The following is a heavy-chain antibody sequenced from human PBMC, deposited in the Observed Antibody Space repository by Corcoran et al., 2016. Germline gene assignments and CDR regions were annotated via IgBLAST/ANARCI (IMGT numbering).Heavy chain of an antibody. CDR2: IYYSGST. CDR1: GGSISSSSYY. J-gene: IGHJ5*02. CDR3: ARDPYSSGWYGSPTNWFDP. V-gene: IGHV4-39*07. Sequence: QLQLQESGPGLVKPSETLSLTCPVSGGSISSSSYYWGWIRQPPGKGLEWIGSIYYSGSTYYNPSLKSRVTISVDTSKNQFSLKLSSVTAADTAVYYCARDPYSSGWYGSPTNWFDPWGQGTLVTVSS. D-gene: IGHD6-19*01.